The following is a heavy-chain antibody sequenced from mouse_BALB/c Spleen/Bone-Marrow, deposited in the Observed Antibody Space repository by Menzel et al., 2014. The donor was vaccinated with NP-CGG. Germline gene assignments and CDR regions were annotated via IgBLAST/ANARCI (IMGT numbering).Heavy chain of an antibody. D-gene: IGHD2-1*01. J-gene: IGHJ3*01. CDR1: GFDFSGFW. CDR3: SRLFFYNSFAY. Sequence: EVKLMESGGGLVQPGGSLKLSCAASGFDFSGFWMSWVRQAPGRGLEWIGEINPDSNTINYSPSLKDKFIISRDNPKNTLFLQISILTTEHTALYYFSRLFFYNSFAYWGQGTLVTISS. CDR2: INPDSNTI. V-gene: IGHV4-1*02.